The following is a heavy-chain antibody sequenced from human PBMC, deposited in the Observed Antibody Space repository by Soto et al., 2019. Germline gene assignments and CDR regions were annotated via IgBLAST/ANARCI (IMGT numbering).Heavy chain of an antibody. J-gene: IGHJ4*02. Sequence: GGSLRLSCAASGSTFSDHQMNWVRQAPGRGLEWVSVIYSSGTTYYGDSVKGRFTISRDNSKNTLYLQMNSLRTEDTALYYCARAGSPFHSDSTGYWGFDYWGQGTLVTVSS. CDR3: ARAGSPFHSDSTGYWGFDY. D-gene: IGHD3-9*01. CDR1: GSTFSDHQ. CDR2: IYSSGTT. V-gene: IGHV3-53*01.